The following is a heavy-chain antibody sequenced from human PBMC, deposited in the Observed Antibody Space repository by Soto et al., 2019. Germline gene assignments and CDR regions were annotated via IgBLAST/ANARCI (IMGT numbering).Heavy chain of an antibody. V-gene: IGHV1-18*01. Sequence: GASVKVSCKTSGYTFTSYGISWVRQAPGQGLEWMGWITTDKGKTTYAQKFQGRVTMTTDTSTSTAYMELRSLRSDDTAIYYCATRSPAFDYWGRGTLVTVSS. CDR1: GYTFTSYG. J-gene: IGHJ4*02. CDR3: ATRSPAFDY. CDR2: ITTDKGKT.